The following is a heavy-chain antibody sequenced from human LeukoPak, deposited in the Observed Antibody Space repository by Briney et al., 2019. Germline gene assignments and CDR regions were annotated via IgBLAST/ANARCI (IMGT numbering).Heavy chain of an antibody. CDR3: ATSRASDP. CDR1: GGSISSSSYY. V-gene: IGHV4-39*07. J-gene: IGHJ5*02. D-gene: IGHD2-2*01. Sequence: SETLSLTCTVSGGSISSSSYYWGWIRQPPGKGLEWIGSIYYSGSTYYNPSLKSRVTISVDTSKNQFSLKLSSVTAADTAVYYCATSRASDPWGQGTLVTVSS. CDR2: IYYSGST.